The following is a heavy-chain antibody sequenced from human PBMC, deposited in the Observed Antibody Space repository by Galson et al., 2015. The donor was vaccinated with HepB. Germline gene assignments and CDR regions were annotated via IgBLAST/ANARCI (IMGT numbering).Heavy chain of an antibody. J-gene: IGHJ6*02. Sequence: SVKVSCKASGGTISSYVISWVRQAPGQGLEWMGGIIPIFSTANYAQKFRGRVTITADKSTSTAYMELSSLRSEDTAVYYCARDVDPHDYVTPIDAMDVWGQGTTVTVSS. CDR1: GGTISSYV. D-gene: IGHD3-16*01. V-gene: IGHV1-69*06. CDR2: IIPIFSTA. CDR3: ARDVDPHDYVTPIDAMDV.